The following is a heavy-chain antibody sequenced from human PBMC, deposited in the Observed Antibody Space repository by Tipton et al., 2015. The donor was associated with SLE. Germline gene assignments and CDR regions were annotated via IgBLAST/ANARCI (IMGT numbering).Heavy chain of an antibody. J-gene: IGHJ4*02. Sequence: GSLRLSCAASGFTFSSYWMSWVRQPPGKEPEWVANIKPDGSEEYYVDSVKGRFTISRDNAKNSMYLQMDSLRLEDTAIYYCVRGGYGDYGRGYWGQGTLVTVSS. V-gene: IGHV3-7*01. CDR3: VRGGYGDYGRGY. CDR1: GFTFSSYW. D-gene: IGHD4-17*01. CDR2: IKPDGSEE.